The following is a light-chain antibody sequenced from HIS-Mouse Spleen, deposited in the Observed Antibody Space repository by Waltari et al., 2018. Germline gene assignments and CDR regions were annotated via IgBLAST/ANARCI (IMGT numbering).Light chain of an antibody. V-gene: IGLV2-14*03. J-gene: IGLJ2*01. CDR3: SSYTSSSFNVV. CDR2: DVS. Sequence: QSALTQPASVSGSPGQSIPISCTGTSIAGGVYNSVSRYQQHPGKAPHLMIYDVSNRPSGVSNRFSGSKSGNTASLTISGLQAEDEADYYCSSYTSSSFNVVFGGGTKLTVL. CDR1: SIAGGVYNS.